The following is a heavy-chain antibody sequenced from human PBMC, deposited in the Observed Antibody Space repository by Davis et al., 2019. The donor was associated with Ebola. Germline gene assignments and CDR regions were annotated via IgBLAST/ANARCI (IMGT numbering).Heavy chain of an antibody. CDR2: IYYSGST. D-gene: IGHD3-22*01. J-gene: IGHJ4*02. V-gene: IGHV4-61*01. CDR1: GGSISSSSYY. CDR3: ARVSPYYYYDSSGYYSLANYFDY. Sequence: SETLSLTCTVSGGSISSSSYYWSWIRQPPGKGLEWIGYIYYSGSTNYNPSLKSRVTISVDTSKNQFSLKLSSVTAADTAVYYCARVSPYYYYDSSGYYSLANYFDYWGQGTLVTVSS.